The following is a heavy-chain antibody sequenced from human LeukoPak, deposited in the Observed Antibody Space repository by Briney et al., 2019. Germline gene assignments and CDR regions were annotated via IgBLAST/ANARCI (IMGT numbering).Heavy chain of an antibody. CDR3: ASDSSTPYYDFWSGPSYYFDY. J-gene: IGHJ4*02. D-gene: IGHD3-3*01. CDR2: ISSRGSTI. Sequence: PGGSLRLSCAASGFTFSSYSMNWVRQAPGKGLEWVSYISSRGSTIYYADPVKGRFTISRDNAKNSLYLQMNSLRAEDTAVYYCASDSSTPYYDFWSGPSYYFDYWGQGTLVTVSS. V-gene: IGHV3-48*01. CDR1: GFTFSSYS.